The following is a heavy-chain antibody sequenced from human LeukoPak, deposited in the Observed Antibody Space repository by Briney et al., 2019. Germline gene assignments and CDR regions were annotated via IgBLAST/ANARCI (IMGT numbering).Heavy chain of an antibody. J-gene: IGHJ4*02. CDR1: GFAFSASA. V-gene: IGHV3-21*01. Sequence: GGSLRLSCAASGFAFSASAMNWVRQAPGKGLEWVSSISSSSSYIYYADSMKGRFTISRDNAKNSLFLQMNNLRAEDTAVYYCARDRRYFDTGGLGGPDYWGQGTLITVSS. D-gene: IGHD2-8*02. CDR3: ARDRRYFDTGGLGGPDY. CDR2: ISSSSSYI.